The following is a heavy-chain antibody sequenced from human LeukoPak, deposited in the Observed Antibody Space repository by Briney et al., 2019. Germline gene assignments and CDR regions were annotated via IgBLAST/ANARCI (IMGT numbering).Heavy chain of an antibody. CDR3: ASYYYDSSGFDY. D-gene: IGHD3-22*01. V-gene: IGHV3-21*01. CDR1: GFTFSSYS. Sequence: GGSLRLSCAASGFTFSSYSMNWVRQAPGKGLEWVSSISSSSYIYYADSVKGRFTISRDNAKNSLYLQMNSLRAEDTAVYYCASYYYDSSGFDYWGQGTLVTVSS. CDR2: ISSSSYI. J-gene: IGHJ4*02.